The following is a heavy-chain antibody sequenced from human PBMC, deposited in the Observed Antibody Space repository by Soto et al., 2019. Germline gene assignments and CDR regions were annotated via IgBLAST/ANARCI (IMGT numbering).Heavy chain of an antibody. V-gene: IGHV1-46*01. D-gene: IGHD3-16*02. J-gene: IGHJ6*02. CDR1: GYPFTSYY. CDR3: ARLSPRYYHYGMDV. CDR2: INPNGGST. Sequence: ASVKVSCKASGYPFTSYYGHWVRQAPGQGLEWMGIINPNGGSTSYAQKFQGRVTMTRDTSTSTVYMEVSSLRSEDTAVYYCARLSPRYYHYGMDVWGQGTTVTVSS.